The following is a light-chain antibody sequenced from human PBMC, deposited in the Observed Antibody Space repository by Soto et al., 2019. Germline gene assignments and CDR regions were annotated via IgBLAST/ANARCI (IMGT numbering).Light chain of an antibody. CDR2: GND. CDR3: AAWDDSVVV. V-gene: IGLV1-44*01. Sequence: QSVLTQPPSASATPGQTVTISCSGSSANIGRNPVNWYQQLPETAPKLLIYGNDQRPSGVPDRFSGSKSGTSASLAISGLQSDDEADYYCAAWDDSVVVFGGGTKVTVL. CDR1: SANIGRNP. J-gene: IGLJ2*01.